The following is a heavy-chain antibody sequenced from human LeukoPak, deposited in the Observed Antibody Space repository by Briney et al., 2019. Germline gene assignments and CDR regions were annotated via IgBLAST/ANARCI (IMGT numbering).Heavy chain of an antibody. CDR1: DGSISSSNW. CDR2: IYYSGST. D-gene: IGHD1-14*01. Sequence: PSGTLSLTCAVSDGSISSSNWWSWVRQPPGKGLEWIGYIYYSGSTNYNPSLKSRVTISVDTSKNQFSLKLSPVTAADTAVYYCARVPPGARYGDAFDIWGQGTMVTVSS. V-gene: IGHV4-4*02. J-gene: IGHJ3*02. CDR3: ARVPPGARYGDAFDI.